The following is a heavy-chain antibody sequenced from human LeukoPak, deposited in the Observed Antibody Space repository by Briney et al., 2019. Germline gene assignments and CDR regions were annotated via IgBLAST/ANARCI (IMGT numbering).Heavy chain of an antibody. Sequence: ASVKVSCKASGGTFSNYIITWVRQAPGQGLEWMGWMNPNSGNTGYAQKFQGRVTITRNTSISTAYMELSSLRSEDTAVYYCAREGYSGSHIDYWGQGTLVTVSS. CDR1: GGTFSNYI. D-gene: IGHD1-26*01. CDR3: AREGYSGSHIDY. J-gene: IGHJ4*02. CDR2: MNPNSGNT. V-gene: IGHV1-8*03.